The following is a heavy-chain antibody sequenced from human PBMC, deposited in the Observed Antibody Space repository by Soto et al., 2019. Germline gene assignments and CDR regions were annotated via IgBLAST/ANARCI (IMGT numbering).Heavy chain of an antibody. J-gene: IGHJ5*02. CDR2: ISPYNGDT. Sequence: QVPLVQSGTEVKKPGASVKVSCKTSGYTFTSYGISWVRQAPGQGLEWMGLISPYNGDTIYARKFQGRVIVTADTATSTVYMELRSLRSDDTAVYYCVRDASSGYRGWWDPWGQGTLVTVSS. D-gene: IGHD5-18*01. V-gene: IGHV1-18*01. CDR1: GYTFTSYG. CDR3: VRDASSGYRGWWDP.